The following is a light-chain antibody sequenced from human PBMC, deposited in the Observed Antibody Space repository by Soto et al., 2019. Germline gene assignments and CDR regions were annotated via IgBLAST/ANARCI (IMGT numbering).Light chain of an antibody. V-gene: IGLV1-44*01. CDR2: SNN. CDR3: AAWDDSLNGVV. J-gene: IGLJ2*01. CDR1: SSNIGSNY. Sequence: QSVLTQPPSASGTPGQRVTISCSGSSSNIGSNYVSWYQHLPGTAPKLLIYSNNKRPSGVPDRFSGSKSGTSASLAISGLQSEDEADYYCAAWDDSLNGVVFGGGTKVTVL.